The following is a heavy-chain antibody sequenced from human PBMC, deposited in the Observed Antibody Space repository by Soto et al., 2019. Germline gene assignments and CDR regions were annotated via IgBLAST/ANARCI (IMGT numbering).Heavy chain of an antibody. V-gene: IGHV4-39*01. J-gene: IGHJ3*02. CDR1: GGSISSSSYY. D-gene: IGHD3-9*01. Sequence: SETLSLTCTVSGGSISSSSYYWGWIRQPPGKGLEWIGSIYYSGSTYYNPSLKSRVTISVDTSKNQFSLKLSSVTAADTAVYYCSSYYDIFTGYPDAFDIWGQGTMVTVSS. CDR3: SSYYDIFTGYPDAFDI. CDR2: IYYSGST.